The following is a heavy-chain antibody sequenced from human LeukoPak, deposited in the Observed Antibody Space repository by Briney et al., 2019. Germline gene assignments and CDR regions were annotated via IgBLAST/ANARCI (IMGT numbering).Heavy chain of an antibody. CDR1: GYTFTSYD. D-gene: IGHD6-13*01. V-gene: IGHV1-18*01. J-gene: IGHJ6*03. CDR3: ARDRTSSWYVYYYYYMDV. Sequence: ASVKVSCKASGYTFTSYDINWVRQAPGQGLEWMGWISAYNGNTNYAQKLQGRVTMTTDTSTSTAYMELRSLRSDDTAVYYCARDRTSSWYVYYYYYMDVWGKGTTVTISS. CDR2: ISAYNGNT.